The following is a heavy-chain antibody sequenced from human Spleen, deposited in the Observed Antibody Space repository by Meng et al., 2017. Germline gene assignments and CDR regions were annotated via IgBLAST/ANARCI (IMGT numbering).Heavy chain of an antibody. Sequence: GESLKISCAASGFTFSAYYMSWVRQAPGKGLEWVSSMSSSATYIYYADSVKGRFTISRDNVKNSLYLQMNTLRAEDTAVYYCARIRIAVSDRDFDYWGQGTLVTVSS. CDR2: MSSSATYI. J-gene: IGHJ4*02. D-gene: IGHD6-19*01. CDR3: ARIRIAVSDRDFDY. V-gene: IGHV3-21*01. CDR1: GFTFSAYY.